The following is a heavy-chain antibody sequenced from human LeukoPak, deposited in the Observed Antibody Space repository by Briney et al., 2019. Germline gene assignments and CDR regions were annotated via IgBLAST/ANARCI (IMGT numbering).Heavy chain of an antibody. CDR3: ARADNYGGNSDI. J-gene: IGHJ4*02. D-gene: IGHD4-23*01. CDR1: GYSISSGHY. V-gene: IGHV4-61*01. CDR2: IYYSGST. Sequence: SETLSLTCTVSGYSISSGHYWGWIRQPPGKGLEWIGYIYYSGSTNYNPSLKSRVTISVDTSKNQFSLKLSSVTAADAAVYYCARADNYGGNSDIWGQGTLVTVSS.